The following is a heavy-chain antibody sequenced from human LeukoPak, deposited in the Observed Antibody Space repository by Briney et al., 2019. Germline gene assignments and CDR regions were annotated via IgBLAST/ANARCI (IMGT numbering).Heavy chain of an antibody. CDR3: AKLEVIRDAFDI. V-gene: IGHV3-30*02. Sequence: PGGSLRLSCAASGFTFSNYGLSWVRQAPGKGLEWVAFIRYDGSNKYYADSVKGRFTISRDNSKNTLYLQMNSLRAEDTAVYYCAKLEVIRDAFDIWGQGTMVTVSS. CDR2: IRYDGSNK. D-gene: IGHD3-22*01. CDR1: GFTFSNYG. J-gene: IGHJ3*02.